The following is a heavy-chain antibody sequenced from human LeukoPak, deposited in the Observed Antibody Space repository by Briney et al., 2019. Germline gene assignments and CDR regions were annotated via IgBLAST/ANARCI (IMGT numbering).Heavy chain of an antibody. CDR3: AKDRGDYPPYFDY. V-gene: IGHV3-74*03. D-gene: IGHD2-21*02. J-gene: IGHJ4*02. CDR1: GFTFSRYW. Sequence: GGSLRLSCAASGFTFSRYWMHWVRQAPGKGPVWVSRINTDGSSTTYADSVKGRFTISRDNSKNTLYLQMNSLQTEDTAVYYCAKDRGDYPPYFDYWGQGTLVTVSS. CDR2: INTDGSST.